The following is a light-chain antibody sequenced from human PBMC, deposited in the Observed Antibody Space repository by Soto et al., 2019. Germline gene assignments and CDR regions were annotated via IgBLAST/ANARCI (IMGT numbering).Light chain of an antibody. J-gene: IGKJ4*02. CDR2: DAS. CDR1: QSVSNY. CDR3: QQYNNWRLK. V-gene: IGKV3-11*01. Sequence: EIVLTQSPVTLSLSPGERATLSCRASQSVSNYLAWYQQKPGQAPRLLIYDASNRATGIPARFSGSGSGTDFTLTISSLESEDCAVYYCQQYNNWRLKSGGGTKVDIK.